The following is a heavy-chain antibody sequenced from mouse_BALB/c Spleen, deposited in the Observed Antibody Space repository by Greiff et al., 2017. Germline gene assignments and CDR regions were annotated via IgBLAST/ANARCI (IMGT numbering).Heavy chain of an antibody. CDR3: TRDYGSRHYFDY. V-gene: IGHV6-6*02. CDR2: IRLKSNNYAT. Sequence: EVMLVESGGGLVQPGGSMKLSCVASGFTFSNYWMNWVRQSPEKGLEWVAEIRLKSNNYATHYAESVKGRFTISRDDSKSSVYLQMNNLRAEDTGIYYCTRDYGSRHYFDYWGQGTTLTVSS. J-gene: IGHJ2*01. D-gene: IGHD1-1*01. CDR1: GFTFSNYW.